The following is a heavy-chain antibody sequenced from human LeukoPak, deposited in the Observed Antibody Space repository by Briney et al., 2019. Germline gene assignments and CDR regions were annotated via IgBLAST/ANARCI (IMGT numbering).Heavy chain of an antibody. J-gene: IGHJ4*02. V-gene: IGHV3-9*01. CDR1: GFTFDDDA. Sequence: GGSLRLSCAASGFTFDDDAMHWVRQAPGKGLEWVSGISWNSGSIGYADSVKGRFTISRDNSKNTLYLQMNSLRAEDTAVYYCAREGSGSYYGLFDYWGQGTLVTVSS. D-gene: IGHD1-26*01. CDR3: AREGSGSYYGLFDY. CDR2: ISWNSGSI.